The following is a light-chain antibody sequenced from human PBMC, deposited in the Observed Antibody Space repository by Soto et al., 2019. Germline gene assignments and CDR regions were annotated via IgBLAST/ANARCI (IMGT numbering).Light chain of an antibody. J-gene: IGKJ4*01. CDR2: KAS. Sequence: DIQMTQSPSTLSASVGDRVIITCRASQSISSWLAWYQQKPGKAPNLLIYKASSLESGVPSRFSGTGSGTEFTLTISNLQPDDFATYYCQQYDSYSLTFGGGTKVEIK. CDR1: QSISSW. CDR3: QQYDSYSLT. V-gene: IGKV1-5*03.